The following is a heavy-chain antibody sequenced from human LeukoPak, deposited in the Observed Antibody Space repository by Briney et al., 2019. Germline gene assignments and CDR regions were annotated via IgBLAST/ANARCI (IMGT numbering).Heavy chain of an antibody. V-gene: IGHV4-59*08. CDR3: ARRRYSYRFDY. J-gene: IGHJ4*02. Sequence: SETLSLTCTVSGGSISSYYWSWIRQPPGKGLEWIGYIYYSGSTNYNPSLKSRVTISVDTSKNQSSLKLSSVTAADTAVYYCARRRYSYRFDYWGQGTLVTVSS. CDR1: GGSISSYY. D-gene: IGHD5-18*01. CDR2: IYYSGST.